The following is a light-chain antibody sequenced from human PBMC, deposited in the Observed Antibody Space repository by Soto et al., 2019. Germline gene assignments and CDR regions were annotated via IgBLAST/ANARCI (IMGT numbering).Light chain of an antibody. Sequence: EIVMTQSPGTLSVSPGERATLSCRASQSVSSNLAWYQQKPGQAPRLLISDASTRATGIPARFSGSGSGTEFTLTVSSLQSEDFAVYYCQKYNSARLTFGGGTKVEIK. CDR2: DAS. V-gene: IGKV3-15*01. J-gene: IGKJ4*01. CDR3: QKYNSARLT. CDR1: QSVSSN.